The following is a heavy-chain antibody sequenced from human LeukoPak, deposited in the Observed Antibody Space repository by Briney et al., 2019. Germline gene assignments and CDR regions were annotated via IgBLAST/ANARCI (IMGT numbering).Heavy chain of an antibody. J-gene: IGHJ3*02. CDR3: ARDSYYDILTGYNDAFDI. D-gene: IGHD3-9*01. V-gene: IGHV1-3*01. CDR1: GYTLTSYA. CDR2: IHAGNGNT. Sequence: ASVKVSCKASGYTLTSYAMHWVRQAPAQRLEWMGWIHAGNGNTTYSKKFQGRVTITRDTSASTAYMELSSLRSEDTAVYYCARDSYYDILTGYNDAFDIWGQGTMVTVSS.